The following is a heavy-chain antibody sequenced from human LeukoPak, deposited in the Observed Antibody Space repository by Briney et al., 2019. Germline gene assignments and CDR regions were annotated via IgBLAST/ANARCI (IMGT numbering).Heavy chain of an antibody. CDR3: ARVGVFVGGPGYFDY. J-gene: IGHJ4*02. Sequence: GGSLRLSCAASGFTFSSYEMNWVRQAPGKGLEWVSYISSSGSTIYYADSVKGRFTISRDNSKNTLYLQMNSLRAEDTAVYYCARVGVFVGGPGYFDYWGQGTLVTVSS. CDR2: ISSSGSTI. CDR1: GFTFSSYE. V-gene: IGHV3-48*03. D-gene: IGHD4-23*01.